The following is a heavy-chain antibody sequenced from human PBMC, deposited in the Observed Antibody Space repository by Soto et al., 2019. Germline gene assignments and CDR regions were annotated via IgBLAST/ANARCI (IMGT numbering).Heavy chain of an antibody. Sequence: QVQLQESGPGLVKPSQTLSLTCTVSGGSISSGGYYWSWIRQHPGKGLEWIGYTYYSGSTYYNPSLKSRVTISGDTSKKQFSLKLSSVTAADTAVYYCARSSSGYSSSWYNWFDPWGQGTLVTVSS. V-gene: IGHV4-31*03. J-gene: IGHJ5*02. CDR3: ARSSSGYSSSWYNWFDP. CDR2: TYYSGST. CDR1: GGSISSGGYY. D-gene: IGHD6-13*01.